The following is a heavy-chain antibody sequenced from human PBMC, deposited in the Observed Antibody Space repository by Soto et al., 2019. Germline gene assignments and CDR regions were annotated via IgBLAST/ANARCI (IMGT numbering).Heavy chain of an antibody. CDR2: ISSTTSYI. D-gene: IGHD2-15*01. CDR1: GFTFSTYT. Sequence: EVQLVESGGGLVKPGGSLRLSCAASGFTFSTYTMTWVRQAPGKGLEWVSSISSTTSYIYYRDSLRGRFTISRDNAKNSLYLQMNSLRAEDTAVYYCARVVGYCSGRVCYSDYWGQGTLVTVSS. CDR3: ARVVGYCSGRVCYSDY. V-gene: IGHV3-21*01. J-gene: IGHJ4*02.